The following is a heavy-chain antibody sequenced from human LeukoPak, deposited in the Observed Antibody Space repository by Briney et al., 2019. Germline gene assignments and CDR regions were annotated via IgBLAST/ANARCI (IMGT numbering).Heavy chain of an antibody. D-gene: IGHD2-2*01. Sequence: SGTVPVTCTVSGGSISSYYWSWIRQPTGKGLEWIGFIYYSGSSNYNPSLKSRVTISADTSKKQFYLKLSSVTAADTAVYYCARVGDIVLVPAVVYFDYWRQGTLVTVSS. CDR2: IYYSGSS. V-gene: IGHV4-59*01. CDR3: ARVGDIVLVPAVVYFDY. J-gene: IGHJ4*02. CDR1: GGSISSYY.